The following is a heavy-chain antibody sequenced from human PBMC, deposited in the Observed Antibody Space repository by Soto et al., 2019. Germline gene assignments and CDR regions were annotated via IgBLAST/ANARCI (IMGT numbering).Heavy chain of an antibody. J-gene: IGHJ6*02. V-gene: IGHV3-33*01. CDR2: IWHDGNNK. Sequence: QVQLVESGGGVLQPGRSLRLSCAASGFTFSTYGMHWVRQAPGKGLEWVAIIWHDGNNKFYADSVKGRFTISRDNSKNTLYLQMHSLRVEDTAVYYCARAVEMATITYYYYHGMDVWGQGTTVTVSS. D-gene: IGHD5-12*01. CDR1: GFTFSTYG. CDR3: ARAVEMATITYYYYHGMDV.